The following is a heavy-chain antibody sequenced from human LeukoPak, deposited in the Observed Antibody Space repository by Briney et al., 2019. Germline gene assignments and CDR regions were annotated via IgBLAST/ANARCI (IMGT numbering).Heavy chain of an antibody. J-gene: IGHJ6*03. D-gene: IGHD1-1*01. CDR3: ARDWKQASYYYYYMDV. Sequence: GGSLRLSCAASGFTFSSYGMHWVRQAPGKGLEWVAVISYDGSNKYYADSVKGRFTISRDNSKNTLYLQMNSLRAEDTAVYYCARDWKQASYYYYYMDVWGKGTTVTVSS. CDR2: ISYDGSNK. V-gene: IGHV3-30*19. CDR1: GFTFSSYG.